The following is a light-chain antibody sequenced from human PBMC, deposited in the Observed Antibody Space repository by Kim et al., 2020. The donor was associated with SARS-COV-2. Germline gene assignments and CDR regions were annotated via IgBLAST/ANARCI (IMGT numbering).Light chain of an antibody. CDR1: SGSIASNY. CDR3: QSYDSSLWV. Sequence: NFMLTQPHSVSESPGKTVTISCTHSSGSIASNYVQWYQQRPGSSPTTVIYEDNQRPSGVPDRFSGSIDSSSNSASLTISGLKTEDEADYYCQSYDSSLWVFGGGTKVTVL. J-gene: IGLJ3*02. V-gene: IGLV6-57*01. CDR2: EDN.